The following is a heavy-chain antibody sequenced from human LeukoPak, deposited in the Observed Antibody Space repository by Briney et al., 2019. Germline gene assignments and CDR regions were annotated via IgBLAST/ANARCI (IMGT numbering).Heavy chain of an antibody. CDR1: GYTFTGYY. CDR2: INPNSGGT. D-gene: IGHD3-3*01. CDR3: ARTFGVALGWFDP. J-gene: IGHJ5*02. V-gene: IGHV1-2*02. Sequence: ASVKVSCKASGYTFTGYYMHWVRQAPGQGLEWMGWINPNSGGTNYAQKFQGRVTVTRDTSISTAYMELSRLRSDDTAVYYCARTFGVALGWFDPWGQGTLVTVSS.